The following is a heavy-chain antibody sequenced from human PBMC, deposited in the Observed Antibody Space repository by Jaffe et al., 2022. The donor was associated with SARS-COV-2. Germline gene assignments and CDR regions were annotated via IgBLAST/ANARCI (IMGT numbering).Heavy chain of an antibody. CDR3: AERGYGGGMDV. CDR2: ISYDGSNK. V-gene: IGHV3-30*03. Sequence: QVQLVESGGGVVQPGRSLRLSCAASGFTFSSYGMHWVRQAPGKGLEWVAVISYDGSNKYYADSVKGRFTISRDNSKNTLYLQMNSLRAEDTAVYYCAERGYGGGMDVWGQGTTVTVSS. J-gene: IGHJ6*02. CDR1: GFTFSSYG. D-gene: IGHD5-18*01.